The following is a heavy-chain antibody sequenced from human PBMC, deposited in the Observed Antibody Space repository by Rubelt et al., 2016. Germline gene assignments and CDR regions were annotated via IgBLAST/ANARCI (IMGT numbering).Heavy chain of an antibody. D-gene: IGHD3/OR15-3a*01. V-gene: IGHV1-8*01. Sequence: QVQLVQSGAAVEKPGASVKVSCKASGYTFIDYDINWVRQATGQGLEWMGWLNPKTGNSAFAQKFQGRVPVTRNPSISTAYMELSKLRSEDTAVYFCARAIGLRYFDYWGQGTLVTVSS. CDR1: GYTFIDYD. CDR2: LNPKTGNS. J-gene: IGHJ4*02. CDR3: ARAIGLRYFDY.